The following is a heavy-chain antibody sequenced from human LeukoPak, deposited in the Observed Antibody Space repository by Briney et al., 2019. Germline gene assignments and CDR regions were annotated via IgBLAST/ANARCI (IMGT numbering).Heavy chain of an antibody. J-gene: IGHJ4*02. CDR2: ISHGGST. CDR1: GGSFTDYY. D-gene: IGHD3/OR15-3a*01. Sequence: SETLSLTCAVYGGSFTDYYWSWIRQSPGKGLEWIGEISHGGSTNYNPSLTSRVSISLDTSKNQFSLRLTSVTAADTAVYFCARQTGSGLFILPGGQGTLVTVSS. V-gene: IGHV4-34*01. CDR3: ARQTGSGLFILP.